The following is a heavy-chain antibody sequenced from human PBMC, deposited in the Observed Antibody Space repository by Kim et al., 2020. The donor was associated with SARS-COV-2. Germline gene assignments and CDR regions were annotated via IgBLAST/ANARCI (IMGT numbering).Heavy chain of an antibody. V-gene: IGHV4-39*07. CDR3: ARDVITYCGGDCYDFDY. Sequence: SETLSLTCTVSGGSISSSSYYWGWIRQPPGKGLEWIGSIYYSGSTYYNPSLKSRVTISVDTSKNQFSLKLSSVTAADTAVYYCARDVITYCGGDCYDFDYWGQGTLVTVSS. CDR1: GGSISSSSYY. J-gene: IGHJ4*02. CDR2: IYYSGST. D-gene: IGHD2-21*02.